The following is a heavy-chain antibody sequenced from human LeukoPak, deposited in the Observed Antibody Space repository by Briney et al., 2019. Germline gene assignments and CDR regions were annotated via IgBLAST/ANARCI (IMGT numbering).Heavy chain of an antibody. D-gene: IGHD3-22*01. V-gene: IGHV3-66*01. CDR1: GFTVSSNY. CDR3: ARDSDYYDSSGPQDY. CDR2: IYSGGST. J-gene: IGHJ4*02. Sequence: GGSLRLSCAASGFTVSSNYMSWVRQAPGKGLEWVSVIYSGGSTYYADSVKGRFTISRDNSKNTLYLQMNSLRAEDTAVYYCARDSDYYDSSGPQDYWGQGTLVTVSS.